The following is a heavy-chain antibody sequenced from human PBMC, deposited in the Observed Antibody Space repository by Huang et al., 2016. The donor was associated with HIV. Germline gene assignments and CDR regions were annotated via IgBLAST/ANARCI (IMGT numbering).Heavy chain of an antibody. CDR1: GGSISSSSYY. D-gene: IGHD3-10*01. J-gene: IGHJ4*02. CDR3: ARSLSSYYYGSGSYYNGYYFDY. Sequence: QLQLQESGPGLVKPSETLSLTCTVSGGSISSSSYYWGWIRQPPGKGLEWIGNIYYSGSTYYHPSLKSRVTIAVDMSKDQFPLKLSSVTAADAAVYYCARSLSSYYYGSGSYYNGYYFDYWGQGTLVTVSS. CDR2: IYYSGST. V-gene: IGHV4-39*01.